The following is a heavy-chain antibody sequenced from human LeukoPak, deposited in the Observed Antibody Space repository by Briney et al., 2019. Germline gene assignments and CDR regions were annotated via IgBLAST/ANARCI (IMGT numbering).Heavy chain of an antibody. CDR1: GGSISSSNW. V-gene: IGHV4-4*02. J-gene: IGHJ4*02. CDR2: IYHSGST. CDR3: ARDRWKGSITKSGYFDY. Sequence: SGTLSLTCAVSGGSISSSNWWSWVRQPPGKGLEWIGEIYHSGSTNYNPSLKSRDTISVDKSKNQFSLKLSSVTAADTAVYYCARDRWKGSITKSGYFDYWGQGTLVTVSS. D-gene: IGHD3-10*01.